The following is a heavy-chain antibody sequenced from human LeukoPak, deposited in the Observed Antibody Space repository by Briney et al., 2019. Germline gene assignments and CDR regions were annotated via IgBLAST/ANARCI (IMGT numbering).Heavy chain of an antibody. Sequence: GASVKVSFKTSGNSFSNYAISWVRQAPGQGLEWMGGIIPFFGTANYAQKFQGRVTITADKSTSTAYMELSSLRSEDTAVYYCAREMGVYYFDYWGQGTLVTVSS. CDR1: GNSFSNYA. CDR3: AREMGVYYFDY. J-gene: IGHJ4*02. D-gene: IGHD2-8*01. V-gene: IGHV1-69*06. CDR2: IIPFFGTA.